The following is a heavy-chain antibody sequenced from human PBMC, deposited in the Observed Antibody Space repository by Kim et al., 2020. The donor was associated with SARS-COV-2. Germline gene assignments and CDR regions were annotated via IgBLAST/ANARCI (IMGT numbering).Heavy chain of an antibody. Sequence: SETLSLTCTVSGGSLSSYYWSWFRQPPGKGLEWIGYIYYSGSTYYNPSLKSRVTTSAHTSKNQFSLKLSSVTAADTAVYYCATHLLSVRTKYFDIWGRGT. CDR3: ATHLLSVRTKYFDI. V-gene: IGHV4-59*08. J-gene: IGHJ2*01. CDR2: IYYSGST. CDR1: GGSLSSYY.